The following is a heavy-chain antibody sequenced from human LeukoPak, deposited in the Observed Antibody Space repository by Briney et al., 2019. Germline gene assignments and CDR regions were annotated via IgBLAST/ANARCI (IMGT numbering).Heavy chain of an antibody. CDR2: IHYSGST. Sequence: SETLSLTCTVSGGSISSSSYYWGWIRQPPGKGLEWIGSIHYSGSTNYNPSLKSRVTISVDTSKNQFSLKLSSVTAADTAVYYCARAISGSFRTSYYFDYWGQGTLVTVSS. CDR1: GGSISSSSYY. D-gene: IGHD6-13*01. J-gene: IGHJ4*02. V-gene: IGHV4-39*07. CDR3: ARAISGSFRTSYYFDY.